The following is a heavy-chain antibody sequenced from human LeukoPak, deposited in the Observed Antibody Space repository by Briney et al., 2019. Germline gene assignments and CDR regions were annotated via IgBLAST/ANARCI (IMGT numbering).Heavy chain of an antibody. CDR1: GFTFSSYS. V-gene: IGHV3-48*01. CDR2: ISSSSSTI. J-gene: IGHJ4*02. Sequence: PGGSLRLSCAASGFTFSSYSMNWVRQAPGKGLEWVSYISSSSSTIYYADSVKGRFTISRDNAKNSLYLQMNSLRAEDTAVYYCAKDGQKAAWDYWGQGTLVIVSS. CDR3: AKDGQKAAWDY. D-gene: IGHD6-13*01.